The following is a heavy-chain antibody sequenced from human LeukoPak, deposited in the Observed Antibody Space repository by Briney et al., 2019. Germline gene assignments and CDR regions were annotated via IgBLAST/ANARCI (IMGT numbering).Heavy chain of an antibody. CDR1: GGSINSYY. J-gene: IGHJ4*02. D-gene: IGHD6-13*01. CDR3: ARVTGYMTEDYFDY. Sequence: TSETLSLTCTVSGGSINSYYWSWIRQPPGKGLEWIGYIYYSGSTNYNPSLKSRVTISVDTSKNQFSLRLSSVTAADTAVYYCARVTGYMTEDYFDYWGQGTLITVSS. CDR2: IYYSGST. V-gene: IGHV4-59*01.